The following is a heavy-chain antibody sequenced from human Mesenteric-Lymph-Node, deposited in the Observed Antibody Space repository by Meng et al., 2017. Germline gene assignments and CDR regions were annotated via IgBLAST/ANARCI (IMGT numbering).Heavy chain of an antibody. D-gene: IGHD1-14*01. V-gene: IGHV4-30-2*05. Sequence: QLQLQESGSGLVKPSQTLSLTCAVSGGSISSGGYSWSWIRQPPGKGLEWIGYIYYSGNTYYNPSLKSRVTISIDTSKNQFSLKLSSVTAADTAVYYCARAEYYNWFDPWGQGTLVTVSS. CDR2: IYYSGNT. CDR3: ARAEYYNWFDP. J-gene: IGHJ5*02. CDR1: GGSISSGGYS.